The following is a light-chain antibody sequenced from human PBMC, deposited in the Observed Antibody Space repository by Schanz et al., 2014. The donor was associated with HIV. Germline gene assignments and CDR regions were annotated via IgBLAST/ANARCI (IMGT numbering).Light chain of an antibody. V-gene: IGKV3-20*01. Sequence: EIVMTQSPVTLSVSPGERVTLSCRASRSVNSNLAWYQQKPGQAHRLLIYRASTRATGIPDRFSGSGSGTDFTLTISRLEPEDFAVYYCQQYATSSWTFGQGTKVEIK. J-gene: IGKJ1*01. CDR1: RSVNSN. CDR2: RAS. CDR3: QQYATSSWT.